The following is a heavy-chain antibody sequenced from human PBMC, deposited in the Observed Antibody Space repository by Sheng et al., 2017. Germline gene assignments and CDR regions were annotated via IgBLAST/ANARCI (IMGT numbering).Heavy chain of an antibody. CDR3: TFYDILTGGAFDI. V-gene: IGHV3-49*04. J-gene: IGHJ3*02. CDR1: GFTFGDYA. D-gene: IGHD3-9*01. CDR2: IRSKAYGGTT. Sequence: EVQLVESGGGLVQPGLSLRLSCTASGFTFGDYAMSWVRQAPGKGLEWVGFIRSKAYGGTTEYAASVKGRFTISRDDSKSIAYLQMNSLKTEDTAVYYCTFYDILTGGAFDIWGQGTMVTVSS.